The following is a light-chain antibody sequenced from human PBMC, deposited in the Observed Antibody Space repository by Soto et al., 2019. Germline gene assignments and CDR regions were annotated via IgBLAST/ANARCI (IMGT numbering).Light chain of an antibody. Sequence: QSALTQPRSVSGSPGQSVTISCTGTSSDVGGYNYVSWYQQHPGKAPKLMIYDVSKRPSGAPDRFSGSKSGSTASLTISGLQAEYEADYYCLSYAGSSTRVFGTGTKLTVL. CDR2: DVS. V-gene: IGLV2-11*01. J-gene: IGLJ1*01. CDR1: SSDVGGYNY. CDR3: LSYAGSSTRV.